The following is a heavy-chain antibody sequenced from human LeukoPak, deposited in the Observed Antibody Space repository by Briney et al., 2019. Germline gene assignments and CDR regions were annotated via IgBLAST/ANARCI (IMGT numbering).Heavy chain of an antibody. CDR3: AGQTIAARHRGYYFDY. J-gene: IGHJ4*02. Sequence: SETLSLTCTVSGDSINNYYWSWIRQPPGNGLDWIGYMYYNGSPNYNPSLKSRVTISVDRSKKQFSLKLTSVTAADTAVYYCAGQTIAARHRGYYFDYWGQGTLVTVSS. CDR2: MYYNGSP. D-gene: IGHD6-6*01. V-gene: IGHV4-59*03. CDR1: GDSINNYY.